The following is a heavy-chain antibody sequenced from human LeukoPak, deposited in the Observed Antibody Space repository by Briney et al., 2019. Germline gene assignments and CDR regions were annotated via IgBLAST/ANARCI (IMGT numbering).Heavy chain of an antibody. V-gene: IGHV3-30*02. D-gene: IGHD4-11*01. Sequence: GGSLRLSCAASGFTFTNYWMTWVRQAPGKGLEWVAFIQYDGSNKFYADSVKGRFTISRDNSKNTLYLQMNSLRAEDTAVYYCANGAGAYSNYVRYYYMDVWGKGTTVTVSS. CDR3: ANGAGAYSNYVRYYYMDV. J-gene: IGHJ6*03. CDR2: IQYDGSNK. CDR1: GFTFTNYW.